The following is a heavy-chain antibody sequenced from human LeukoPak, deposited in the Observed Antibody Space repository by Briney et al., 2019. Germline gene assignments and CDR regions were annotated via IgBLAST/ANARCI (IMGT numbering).Heavy chain of an antibody. CDR2: ISSSGSTI. Sequence: PGGSLRLSCAASGFTFSSYEMNWVRQAPGKGLEWVSYISSSGSTIYYADSVKGRFTISRDNAKNSLYLQMNSLRAEDTAVYYCARETPLDGYNAQGLDYWGQGTLVTVSS. CDR1: GFTFSSYE. CDR3: ARETPLDGYNAQGLDY. J-gene: IGHJ4*02. D-gene: IGHD5-24*01. V-gene: IGHV3-48*03.